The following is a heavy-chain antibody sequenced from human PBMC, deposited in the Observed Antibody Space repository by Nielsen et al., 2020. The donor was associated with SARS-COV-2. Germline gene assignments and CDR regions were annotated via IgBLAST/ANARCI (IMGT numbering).Heavy chain of an antibody. J-gene: IGHJ6*02. D-gene: IGHD2-2*01. V-gene: IGHV5-51*01. CDR1: GYSFTSYW. Sequence: KVSCKGSGYSFTSYWIGWVRQMPGKGPEWMGIIYPGDSDTRYSPSFQGQVTISADKSINTAYLQWSSLKASDTAMYYCARHRPICSSTSCYANYYYGMDVWGQGTTVTVSS. CDR2: IYPGDSDT. CDR3: ARHRPICSSTSCYANYYYGMDV.